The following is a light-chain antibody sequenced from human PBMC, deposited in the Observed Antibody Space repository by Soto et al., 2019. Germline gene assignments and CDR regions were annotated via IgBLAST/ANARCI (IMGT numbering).Light chain of an antibody. J-gene: IGLJ1*01. CDR1: GSNVGYNS. Sequence: QSVLTQPPSLSAAPGQEVTISCSGSGSNVGYNSVSWYQQLPGTAPKLLIYDNYKRPSGIPARFSGSKSGTSASLGITGLQTGDGADYYCGAWDDSLTAYVFGSGTRSPS. CDR2: DNY. V-gene: IGLV1-51*01. CDR3: GAWDDSLTAYV.